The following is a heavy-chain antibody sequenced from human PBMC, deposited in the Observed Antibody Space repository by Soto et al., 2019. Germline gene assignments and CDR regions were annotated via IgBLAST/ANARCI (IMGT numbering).Heavy chain of an antibody. CDR1: GGSFSGYY. D-gene: IGHD3-3*01. CDR3: ARVNRITIFGVGPNWFDP. J-gene: IGHJ5*02. V-gene: IGHV4-34*01. Sequence: SETLSLTCAVYGGSFSGYYWSWIRQPPGKGLEWIGEINHSGSTNYNPSLKSRVTISVDTSKNQFSLKLSSVTAADTAVYYCARVNRITIFGVGPNWFDPWGKGTLVTVSS. CDR2: INHSGST.